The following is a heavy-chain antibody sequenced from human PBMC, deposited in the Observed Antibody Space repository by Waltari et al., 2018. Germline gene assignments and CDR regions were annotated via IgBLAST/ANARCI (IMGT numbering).Heavy chain of an antibody. CDR2: IYYSGST. D-gene: IGHD2-15*01. CDR3: ASRGCSGGSCYYDY. J-gene: IGHJ4*02. CDR1: GCSISSHY. V-gene: IGHV4-59*11. Sequence: QVQLQESGPGLVKPSETLSLTCTVSGCSISSHYWSWIRQPPGKGLEWIGYIYYSGSTNYNPSLKSRVTISVDTSKNQFSLKLSSVTAADTAVYYCASRGCSGGSCYYDYWGQGTLVTVSS.